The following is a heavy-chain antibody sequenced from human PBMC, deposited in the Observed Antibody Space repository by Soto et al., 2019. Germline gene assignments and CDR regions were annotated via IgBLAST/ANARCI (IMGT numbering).Heavy chain of an antibody. J-gene: IGHJ6*02. CDR1: GLTFSSYS. V-gene: IGHV3-21*01. Sequence: GGSLRLSCAASGLTFSSYSMNWVRQAPGKGLEWVSSISSSSSYIYYADSVKGRFTISRDNAKNSLYLQMNSLRAEDTAVYYCARAESIAARSVYYYYGMDVWGQGTTVTVSS. D-gene: IGHD6-6*01. CDR2: ISSSSSYI. CDR3: ARAESIAARSVYYYYGMDV.